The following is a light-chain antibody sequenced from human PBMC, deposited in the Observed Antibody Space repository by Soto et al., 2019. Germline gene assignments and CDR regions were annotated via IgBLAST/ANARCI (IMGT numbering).Light chain of an antibody. V-gene: IGKV3-11*01. Sequence: EIVLTQSPATLSLSPGEGDALSWRASQSVSDFLAWYQQKPGQVPRLLIYEASRRATGIPARFSGSGSGTDFTLVISSLEPEDFGIYYCQQRYNWPWTFGQGTKVDIK. CDR3: QQRYNWPWT. CDR2: EAS. J-gene: IGKJ1*01. CDR1: QSVSDF.